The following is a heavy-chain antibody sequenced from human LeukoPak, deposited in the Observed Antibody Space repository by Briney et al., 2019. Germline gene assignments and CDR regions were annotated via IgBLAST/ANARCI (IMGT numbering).Heavy chain of an antibody. Sequence: GASVKVSCKASGYTFTSYGISWVRQAPGQGLEWMGWISACNGNTNYAQKLQGRVTMTTDTSTSTAYMELRSLRSDDTAVYYCARGGTIFGGRFNWFDLWGQGTLVTVSS. V-gene: IGHV1-18*01. D-gene: IGHD3-3*01. CDR3: ARGGTIFGGRFNWFDL. CDR2: ISACNGNT. CDR1: GYTFTSYG. J-gene: IGHJ5*02.